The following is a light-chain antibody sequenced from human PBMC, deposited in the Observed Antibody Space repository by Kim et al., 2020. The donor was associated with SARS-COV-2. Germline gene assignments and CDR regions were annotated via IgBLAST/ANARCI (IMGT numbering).Light chain of an antibody. V-gene: IGKV3-15*01. Sequence: IVMTQSPATLSVSPGERVTLSCRASQSVRNNLAWYQQRPGQAPRLLIYGASTRATDISARFSGSGSGTEFTLTIRSLQSEDFAFYYCQQYNDWPLLSFGGGTKVDIK. CDR3: QQYNDWPLLS. CDR2: GAS. J-gene: IGKJ4*01. CDR1: QSVRNN.